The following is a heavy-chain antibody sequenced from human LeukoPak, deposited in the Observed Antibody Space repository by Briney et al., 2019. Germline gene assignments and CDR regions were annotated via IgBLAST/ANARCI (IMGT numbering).Heavy chain of an antibody. V-gene: IGHV1-2*02. CDR3: ARVSYRPVGQQLGH. Sequence: ASVRVSCKASGYTFTGYYMHWVRQAPGQGLEWMGWINPNSGGTNYAQKFQGRVTMTRDTSISTAHMELSRLRSDDTAVYYCARVSYRPVGQQLGHWGQGTLVTVSS. D-gene: IGHD6-13*01. J-gene: IGHJ4*02. CDR1: GYTFTGYY. CDR2: INPNSGGT.